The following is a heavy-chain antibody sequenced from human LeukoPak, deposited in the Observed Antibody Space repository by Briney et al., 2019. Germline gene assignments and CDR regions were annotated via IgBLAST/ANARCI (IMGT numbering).Heavy chain of an antibody. Sequence: SETLSLTCAVPDDSFSSHYWTWIRQPPGKGLEWIGYISYIGSTNYNPSLKSRVTISIDTSKNQFSLKLSSVTAADTAVYYCARDLVTVTKGFDIWGQGTMVSVSS. CDR1: DDSFSSHY. CDR2: ISYIGST. V-gene: IGHV4-59*11. D-gene: IGHD4-17*01. J-gene: IGHJ3*02. CDR3: ARDLVTVTKGFDI.